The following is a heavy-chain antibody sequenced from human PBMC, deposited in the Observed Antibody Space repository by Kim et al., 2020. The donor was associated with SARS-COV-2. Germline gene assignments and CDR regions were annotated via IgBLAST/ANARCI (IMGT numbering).Heavy chain of an antibody. Sequence: KGRFTISRDTSKNTLYLQMNSLRPEDTAVYYCAPGGNHYYDSSGNYYGMDVWGQGTTVTVSS. D-gene: IGHD3-22*01. J-gene: IGHJ6*02. CDR3: APGGNHYYDSSGNYYGMDV. V-gene: IGHV3-30*03.